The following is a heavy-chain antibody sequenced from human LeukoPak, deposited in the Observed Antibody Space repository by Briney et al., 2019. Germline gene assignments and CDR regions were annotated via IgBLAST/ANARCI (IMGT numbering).Heavy chain of an antibody. Sequence: GGSLRLSCAASGFTFNNYAMNWVRQAPGKGLEWVSSISGGGETTYYADSAKGRFTISRDNSKNTLYLQMNSLRAEDTAVYYCAKGDWSGYGFDAFDIWGQGTMVTVSS. CDR2: ISGGGETT. V-gene: IGHV3-23*01. J-gene: IGHJ3*02. D-gene: IGHD5-12*01. CDR1: GFTFNNYA. CDR3: AKGDWSGYGFDAFDI.